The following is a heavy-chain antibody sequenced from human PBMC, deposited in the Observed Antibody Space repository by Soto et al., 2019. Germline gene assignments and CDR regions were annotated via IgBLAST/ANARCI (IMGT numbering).Heavy chain of an antibody. CDR2: IRSKAYGGTT. J-gene: IGHJ4*02. CDR3: TRDWAFTIFGEKN. Sequence: GGSLRLSCTASGFTFGDYAMSWFRQAPGKGLEWVGLIRSKAYGGTTEYAASVKGRFTISRDDSKSIAYLQMNSLKTEDTAVYYCTRDWAFTIFGEKNWGQGTLVTVSS. D-gene: IGHD3-3*01. CDR1: GFTFGDYA. V-gene: IGHV3-49*03.